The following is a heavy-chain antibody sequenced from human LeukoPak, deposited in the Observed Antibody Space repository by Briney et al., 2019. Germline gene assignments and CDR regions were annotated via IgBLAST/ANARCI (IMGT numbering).Heavy chain of an antibody. J-gene: IGHJ4*02. CDR1: GYTFTSYG. Sequence: ASVKVSRKASGYTFTSYGTSWVRQAPGQGLEWMGWISAYNGNTNYAQKLQGRVTMTRDMSTSTVYMELSSLRSEDTAVYYCARAAITYWGYRFVYWGQGTLVTVSS. CDR2: ISAYNGNT. V-gene: IGHV1-18*01. D-gene: IGHD2-21*01. CDR3: ARAAITYWGYRFVY.